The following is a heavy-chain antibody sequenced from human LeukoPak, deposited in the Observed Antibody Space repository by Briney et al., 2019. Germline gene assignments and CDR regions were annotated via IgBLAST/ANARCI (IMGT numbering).Heavy chain of an antibody. CDR3: AKDYLLEVPAADGTNWFDP. Sequence: PGGSLRLSCAASGFTFSSYAMSWVRQAPGKGLEWVAVISYDGSNKYYADSVKGRFTISRDNSKNTLYLQMNSLRAEDTAVYYCAKDYLLEVPAADGTNWFDPWGQGTLVTVSS. J-gene: IGHJ5*02. CDR2: ISYDGSNK. CDR1: GFTFSSYA. D-gene: IGHD2-2*01. V-gene: IGHV3-30*18.